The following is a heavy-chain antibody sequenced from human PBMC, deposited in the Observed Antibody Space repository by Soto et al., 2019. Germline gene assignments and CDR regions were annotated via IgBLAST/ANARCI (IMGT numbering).Heavy chain of an antibody. J-gene: IGHJ3*02. V-gene: IGHV3-30*18. Sequence: PGGSLRLSCAASGFTFSSDGMHWVRQAPGKGLEWVAVISYDGSNKYYADSVKGRFTISRDNSKNTLYLQMNSLRAEDTAVYYCAKEAGTTAFDIWGQGTMVTVSS. CDR2: ISYDGSNK. D-gene: IGHD1-7*01. CDR3: AKEAGTTAFDI. CDR1: GFTFSSDG.